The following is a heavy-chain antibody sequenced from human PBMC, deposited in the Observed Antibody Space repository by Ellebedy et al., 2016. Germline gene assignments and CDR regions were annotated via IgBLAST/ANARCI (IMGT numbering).Heavy chain of an antibody. CDR3: AKGYEVEVTAIFDY. Sequence: GGSLRLSXAASGFTFSSYAMSWVRQAPGKALEWVSSISGSGGTTYFADSVKGRFTISRDNSRNTLYLQINNLRVEDTAIYYCAKGYEVEVTAIFDYWGQGTLLTVSS. CDR1: GFTFSSYA. J-gene: IGHJ4*02. CDR2: ISGSGGTT. V-gene: IGHV3-23*01. D-gene: IGHD2-21*02.